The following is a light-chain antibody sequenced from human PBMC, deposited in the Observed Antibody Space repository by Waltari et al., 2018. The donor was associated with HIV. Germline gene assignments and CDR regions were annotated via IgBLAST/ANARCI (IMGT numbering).Light chain of an antibody. CDR3: QASDTWTV. V-gene: IGLV3-1*01. CDR1: KLGDKY. Sequence: SYELTQPPSVSVSPGHTASITCFCDKLGDKYVSWYKQRPGQSPVLLIYQGTKRPSGIPVRFSGSDSGNTATLTVSGAQAMDESDYYCQASDTWTVFGGGTKLTVL. CDR2: QGT. J-gene: IGLJ2*01.